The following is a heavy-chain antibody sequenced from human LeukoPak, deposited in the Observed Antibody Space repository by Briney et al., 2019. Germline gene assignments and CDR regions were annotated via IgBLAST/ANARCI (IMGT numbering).Heavy chain of an antibody. CDR3: AKGSAFWSGYYEDY. CDR2: LSGTGGST. J-gene: IGHJ4*02. Sequence: GGSLRLSCAASGFTFSSFALSWVRQAPGKGLERVPGLSGTGGSTFYADSVKGRFTISRDNSKNTLYLQMNSLRAEDTAVYYCAKGSAFWSGYYEDYWGQGTLVTVSS. D-gene: IGHD3-3*01. CDR1: GFTFSSFA. V-gene: IGHV3-23*01.